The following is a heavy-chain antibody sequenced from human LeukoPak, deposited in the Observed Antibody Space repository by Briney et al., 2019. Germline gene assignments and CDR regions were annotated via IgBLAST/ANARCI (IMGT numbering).Heavy chain of an antibody. CDR3: AKHDIAAAAFDY. J-gene: IGHJ4*02. V-gene: IGHV3-30*18. CDR2: ISYEGGKK. Sequence: GGALRLSCAASGVTFSSYGMHWGRQAPGKGGEGGGVISYEGGKKYYADSVKGGVTISREKSKKTLYLQMNSLTAEDTAVYYCAKHDIAAAAFDYWGQGTLVTVSS. CDR1: GVTFSSYG. D-gene: IGHD6-13*01.